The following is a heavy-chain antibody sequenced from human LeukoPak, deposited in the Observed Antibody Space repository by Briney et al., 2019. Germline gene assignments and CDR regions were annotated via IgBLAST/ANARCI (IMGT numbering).Heavy chain of an antibody. CDR1: GYTFTGYY. CDR3: AREVVAVPAAGNNWFDP. CDR2: INPKSGGT. Sequence: ASVKVSCKASGYTFTGYYMHWVRQAPGQGLEWMGWINPKSGGTNYAQKFQGRVTMTRDTSISTAYMELSRLRSDDTAVYYCAREVVAVPAAGNNWFDPWGQGTLVTVSS. J-gene: IGHJ5*02. V-gene: IGHV1-2*02. D-gene: IGHD2-2*01.